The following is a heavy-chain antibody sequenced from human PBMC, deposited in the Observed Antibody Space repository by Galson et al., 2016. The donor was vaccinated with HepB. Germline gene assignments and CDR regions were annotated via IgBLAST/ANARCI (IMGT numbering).Heavy chain of an antibody. CDR2: ISGYNGNT. CDR3: AASIIRYFDWLSARLNQPSTSGQFDY. D-gene: IGHD3-9*01. CDR1: GYTFTNYG. V-gene: IGHV1-18*01. Sequence: SVKVSCKASGYTFTNYGISWVRQAPGQGLEWMGWISGYNGNTNYAQKLQGRVTMTTDTSTSTAYMELRSVRSDDTAVYYCAASIIRYFDWLSARLNQPSTSGQFDYWGQGTLVTVSS. J-gene: IGHJ4*02.